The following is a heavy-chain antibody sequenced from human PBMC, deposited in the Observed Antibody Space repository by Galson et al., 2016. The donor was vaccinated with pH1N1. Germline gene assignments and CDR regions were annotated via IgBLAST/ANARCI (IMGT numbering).Heavy chain of an antibody. CDR3: VGIRGGTREL. CDR2: IDPGSGGT. D-gene: IGHD1-26*01. Sequence: SVKVSCKASAYIVTSYYIHWVRQTPGQGLVWMGVIDPGSGGTNYRLTFKGRVTMTGDTSTSTVYMELNTLTSEDTAMYYCVGIRGGTRELWGQGTKVTVSS. J-gene: IGHJ3*01. V-gene: IGHV1-46*01. CDR1: AYIVTSYY.